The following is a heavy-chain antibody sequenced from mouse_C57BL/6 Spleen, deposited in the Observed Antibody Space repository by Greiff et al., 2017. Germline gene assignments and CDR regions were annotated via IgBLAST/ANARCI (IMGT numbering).Heavy chain of an antibody. CDR3: TYYYGSSLYAMDD. D-gene: IGHD1-1*01. V-gene: IGHV1-15*01. J-gene: IGHJ4*01. CDR2: IDPETGGT. Sequence: VKLMESGAELVRPGASVTLSCKASGYTFTDYEMHWVKQTPVHGLEWIGAIDPETGGTAYNQKFKGKAILTADKSSSTAYMELRSLTSEDSAVYYCTYYYGSSLYAMDDWGQGTSVTVSS. CDR1: GYTFTDYE.